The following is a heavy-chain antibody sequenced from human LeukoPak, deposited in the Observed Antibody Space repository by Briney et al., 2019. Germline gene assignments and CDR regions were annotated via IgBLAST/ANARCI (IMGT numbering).Heavy chain of an antibody. D-gene: IGHD3-16*01. CDR2: MYYNGDT. J-gene: IGHJ5*01. Sequence: PSETLSLTCTVSGGPIANHYWSWIRQPPGKGLEWIGHMYYNGDTNYNPSLKSRVTISLDKSKNQFSLKLTSATAADTAVYYCARDQAYGGEDLFDSRGQGILVTVSS. CDR3: ARDQAYGGEDLFDS. V-gene: IGHV4-59*11. CDR1: GGPIANHY.